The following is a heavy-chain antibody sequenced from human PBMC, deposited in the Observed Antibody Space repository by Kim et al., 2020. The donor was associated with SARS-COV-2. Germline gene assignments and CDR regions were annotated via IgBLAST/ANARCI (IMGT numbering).Heavy chain of an antibody. CDR1: GFTFSTYW. CDR3: ARPSGSGSYYYYYGLDV. CDR2: IKQDGSDK. V-gene: IGHV3-7*01. D-gene: IGHD3-10*01. Sequence: GWSLRLSCGTSGFTFSTYWMTWVRQAPGKGLEWVANIKQDGSDKYYVDSVKGRFTISRDNAKNSVYLQMNSLRAEDTAVYYCARPSGSGSYYYYYGLDVWGQGTTVTVSS. J-gene: IGHJ6*02.